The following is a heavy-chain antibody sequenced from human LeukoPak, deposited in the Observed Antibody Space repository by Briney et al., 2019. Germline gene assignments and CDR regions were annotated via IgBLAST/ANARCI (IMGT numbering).Heavy chain of an antibody. CDR1: GVSISNYY. D-gene: IGHD5-18*01. CDR3: ARSGGAIQLWPFDY. Sequence: SETLSLTCTVSGVSISNYYWSWIRQPPGKGLEWIGFIYYSGSTNYNPSLKSRVTISVDTSKNQFSLKVRSVTPADTAVYYCARSGGAIQLWPFDYWGQGTLVTVSS. CDR2: IYYSGST. J-gene: IGHJ4*02. V-gene: IGHV4-59*01.